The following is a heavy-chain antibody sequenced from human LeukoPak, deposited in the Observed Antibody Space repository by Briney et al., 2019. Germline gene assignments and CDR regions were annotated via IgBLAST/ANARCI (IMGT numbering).Heavy chain of an antibody. J-gene: IGHJ3*02. CDR3: ARGSDGKWLAPWLGDAFDI. CDR1: GYTFTSYG. V-gene: IGHV1-18*01. D-gene: IGHD6-19*01. Sequence: ASVKVSCKASGYTFTSYGISWVRQAPGQGLEWMGWISAYNGNTNYAQKLQGRVTMTTDTSTSTAYMELRSLRSDDTAVYYCARGSDGKWLAPWLGDAFDIWGQGTMVTVSS. CDR2: ISAYNGNT.